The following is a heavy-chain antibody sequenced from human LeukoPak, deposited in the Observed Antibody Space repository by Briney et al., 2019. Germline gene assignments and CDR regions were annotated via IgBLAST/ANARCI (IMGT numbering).Heavy chain of an antibody. D-gene: IGHD3-22*01. CDR1: GGSISSGSYY. Sequence: SETLSLTCTVSGGSISSGSYYWSWIRQPAGKGLEWIGRIYTSGSANYNPSLKSRVTISVDTSKNQFSLKLSSVTAADTAVYYCARLGYDSSGTYWGQGTLVTVSS. CDR3: ARLGYDSSGTY. J-gene: IGHJ4*02. CDR2: IYTSGSA. V-gene: IGHV4-61*02.